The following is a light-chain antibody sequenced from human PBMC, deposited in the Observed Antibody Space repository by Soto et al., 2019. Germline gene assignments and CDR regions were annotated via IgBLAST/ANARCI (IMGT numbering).Light chain of an antibody. Sequence: DIQMTQSPSTLSAPGGDRVTITCRASQIISTWLAWYQQKPGKAPNLLIYKASRLESGVPSRFSGSGSGTEFTLTISSLQPDDFATYYCQQYDSWPLTFGGGTKVEIK. V-gene: IGKV1-5*03. CDR2: KAS. CDR1: QIISTW. CDR3: QQYDSWPLT. J-gene: IGKJ4*01.